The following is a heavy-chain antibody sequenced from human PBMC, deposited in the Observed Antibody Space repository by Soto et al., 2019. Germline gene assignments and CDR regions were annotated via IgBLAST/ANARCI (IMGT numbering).Heavy chain of an antibody. V-gene: IGHV3-74*02. CDR2: ISGDGSST. J-gene: IGHJ3*01. CDR1: EFTFRSYW. D-gene: IGHD1-7*01. Sequence: EVQLLESGGDLIQPGGSLRLSCAASEFTFRSYWMHWVRQSPGKGLVWVSRISGDGSSTTYADSVRGRFTISRDNAKNTVYLQMDSLRAEDTAVYYCARSLPGTYGAFDLWGQGTMVTVSS. CDR3: ARSLPGTYGAFDL.